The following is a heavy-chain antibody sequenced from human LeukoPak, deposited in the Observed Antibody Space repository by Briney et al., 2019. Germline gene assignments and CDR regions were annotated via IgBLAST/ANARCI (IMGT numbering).Heavy chain of an antibody. Sequence: GGSLRLSCAASGFTFSSYAMSWVRQAPGKGLEWVSAISGSGGSTYYADSVKGRFTISRDNSKNTLYLQMNSLRAEDTAVYYCAILTRRDGYNNEPTLDYWGQGTLVTVSS. D-gene: IGHD5-24*01. CDR2: ISGSGGST. CDR1: GFTFSSYA. J-gene: IGHJ4*02. V-gene: IGHV3-23*01. CDR3: AILTRRDGYNNEPTLDY.